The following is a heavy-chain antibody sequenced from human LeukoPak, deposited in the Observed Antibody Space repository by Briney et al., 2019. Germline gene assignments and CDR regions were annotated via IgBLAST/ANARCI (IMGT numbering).Heavy chain of an antibody. CDR1: GFTFSSYW. J-gene: IGHJ4*02. CDR3: ARALDIAARPFDY. CDR2: ISSSGSTI. V-gene: IGHV3-48*03. D-gene: IGHD6-6*01. Sequence: PGGSLRLSCAASGFTFSSYWMNWVRQAPGKGLEWVSYISSSGSTIYYADSVKGRLTISRDNAKNSLYLQMNSLRAEDTAVYYCARALDIAARPFDYWGQGTLVTVSS.